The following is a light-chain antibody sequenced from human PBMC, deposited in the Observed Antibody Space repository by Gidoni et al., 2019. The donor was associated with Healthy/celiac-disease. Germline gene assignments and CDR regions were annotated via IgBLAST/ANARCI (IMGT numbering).Light chain of an antibody. J-gene: IGKJ2*04. Sequence: DIPLTQSPSSLSASVGDRVTFTGQGSQDTSNYLNWYQPKPGKAPKLLIYEASHLETGVPSRCSGSGSGTDFIFSTSGLWTEDIATYYCEQYDNLPRSFGQGTKLEIK. CDR3: EQYDNLPRS. V-gene: IGKV1-33*01. CDR2: EAS. CDR1: QDTSNY.